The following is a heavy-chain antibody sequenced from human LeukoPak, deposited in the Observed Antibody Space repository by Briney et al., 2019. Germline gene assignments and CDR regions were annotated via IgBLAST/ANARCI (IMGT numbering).Heavy chain of an antibody. V-gene: IGHV3-21*01. CDR3: ARGATDTTRWFDP. CDR1: GFTFSRYS. D-gene: IGHD1-7*01. Sequence: GGSRRLSCTDSGFTFSRYSMSWVRQAPGKGLEWVSIISRASESIFYADSVKGRFTISRDNAKNSLYLQMNGLRADDTAAYYCARGATDTTRWFDPWGQGTLVTVSS. J-gene: IGHJ5*02. CDR2: ISRASESI.